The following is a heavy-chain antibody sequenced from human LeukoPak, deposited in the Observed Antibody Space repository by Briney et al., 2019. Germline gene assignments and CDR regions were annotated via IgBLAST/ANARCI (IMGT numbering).Heavy chain of an antibody. CDR1: GFTFTTSA. CDR2: VVVGSANT. V-gene: IGHV1-58*01. Sequence: SVKVSCKTSGFTFTTSAVQWVRQARGQRLEWIGWVVVGSANTNYAQKFQERVTITRDMSTSTVYMELSSLRSEDTAVYYCAADDLLEGYWGQGTLVSVSS. CDR3: AADDLLEGY. J-gene: IGHJ4*02. D-gene: IGHD1-1*01.